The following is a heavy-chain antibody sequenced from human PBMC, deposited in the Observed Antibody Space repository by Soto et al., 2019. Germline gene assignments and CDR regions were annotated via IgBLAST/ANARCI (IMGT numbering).Heavy chain of an antibody. Sequence: QVQLVESGGGVVQPGRSLRLSCAASGFTFNNFGMHWVRQAPGKGLEWVAVTSFDGSNKYYADSVKGRFTISRDNSKNTPYLQMNSLRAEDTAVYYCAKGEYYYGSGSPYYAMDVWGQGTTVTVSS. J-gene: IGHJ6*02. CDR3: AKGEYYYGSGSPYYAMDV. V-gene: IGHV3-30*18. D-gene: IGHD3-10*01. CDR2: TSFDGSNK. CDR1: GFTFNNFG.